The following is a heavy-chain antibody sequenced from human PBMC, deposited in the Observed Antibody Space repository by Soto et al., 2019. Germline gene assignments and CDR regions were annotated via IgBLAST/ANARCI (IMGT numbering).Heavy chain of an antibody. D-gene: IGHD2-2*01. V-gene: IGHV4-39*01. CDR1: GGSISSSSHY. J-gene: IGHJ4*02. CDR3: ARHLRGSSTSTPYFFDY. CDR2: IYYSGST. Sequence: QLQLQESGPGLVKPSETLSLTCTVSGGSISSSSHYWGWIRQPPGKGLEWIGSIYYSGSTYYKPSLKSRVTISVDTSKNQFSLKLSSVTAADTAVFYCARHLRGSSTSTPYFFDYWGQGTLVTVSS.